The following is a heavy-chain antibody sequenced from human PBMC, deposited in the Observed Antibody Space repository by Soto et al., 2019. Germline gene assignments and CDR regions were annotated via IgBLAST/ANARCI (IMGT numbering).Heavy chain of an antibody. V-gene: IGHV4-34*01. Sequence: SETLSLTCAVYGGSFSGYYWSWIRQPPGKGLEWIGEINHSGSTNYNPSLKSRVTISVDTSKNQFSLKLSSVTAADTAVYYCASEMVRGVIPTQGYGRDGGAEGTTVTV. CDR1: GGSFSGYY. CDR2: INHSGST. D-gene: IGHD3-10*01. CDR3: ASEMVRGVIPTQGYGRDG. J-gene: IGHJ6*02.